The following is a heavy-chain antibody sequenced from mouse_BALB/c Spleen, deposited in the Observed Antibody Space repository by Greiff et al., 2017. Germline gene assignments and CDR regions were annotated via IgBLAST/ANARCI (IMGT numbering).Heavy chain of an antibody. CDR1: GYTFTSYV. CDR3: ARSVSYYDYDDAMDY. D-gene: IGHD2-4*01. CDR2: INPYNDGT. Sequence: VQLQQSGPELVKPGASVKMSCKASGYTFTSYVMHWVKQKPGQGLEWIGYINPYNDGTKYNEKFKGKATLTSDKSSSTDYMELSSLTSEDSAVYYSARSVSYYDYDDAMDYWGQGTSVTVSS. V-gene: IGHV1-14*01. J-gene: IGHJ4*01.